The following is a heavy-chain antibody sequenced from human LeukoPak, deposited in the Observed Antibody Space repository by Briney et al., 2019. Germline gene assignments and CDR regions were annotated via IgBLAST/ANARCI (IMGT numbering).Heavy chain of an antibody. D-gene: IGHD3-9*01. V-gene: IGHV3-30*04. CDR3: ARTRHILTFYYMDV. J-gene: IGHJ6*03. CDR2: ISYDGSNK. CDR1: GLTFSSYA. Sequence: PGGSLRLSCAASGLTFSSYAMHWVRQAPGKGLEWVAVISYDGSNKYYADSVKGRFTISRDNSKNTLYLQMNSLRAEDTAVYYCARTRHILTFYYMDVWGKGTTVTISS.